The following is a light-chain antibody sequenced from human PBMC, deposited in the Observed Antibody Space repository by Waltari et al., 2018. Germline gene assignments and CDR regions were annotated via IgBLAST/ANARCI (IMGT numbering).Light chain of an antibody. CDR1: QSVLYSSNNKNY. V-gene: IGKV4-1*01. CDR3: QQYDSTPIT. J-gene: IGKJ5*01. Sequence: DIVMTQSPDSLAVSLGERATINCKSSQSVLYSSNNKNYLAWYQQKPGQPPKLLISWASTRESGVPDRFSGSESGTDFTLTISSLQAEDVAVYYCQQYDSTPITFGQGTRLEIK. CDR2: WAS.